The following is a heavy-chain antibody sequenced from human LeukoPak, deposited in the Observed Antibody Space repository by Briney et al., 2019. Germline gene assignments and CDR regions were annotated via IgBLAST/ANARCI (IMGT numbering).Heavy chain of an antibody. D-gene: IGHD4-17*01. CDR2: ISSNGGNT. J-gene: IGHJ4*02. Sequence: GGSLRLSCSASGFSFSICSMHWVRQAPGKGLEYVSAISSNGGNTNYADSVKGRFTISRDNSKNTLYLQMSSLRAEDTAVYYCVKATVTSSYFDYFDYWGQGTLVTVSS. CDR3: VKATVTSSYFDYFDY. CDR1: GFSFSICS. V-gene: IGHV3-64D*09.